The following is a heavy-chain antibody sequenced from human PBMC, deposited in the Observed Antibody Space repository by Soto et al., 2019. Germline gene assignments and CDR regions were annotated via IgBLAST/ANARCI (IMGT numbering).Heavy chain of an antibody. D-gene: IGHD5-18*01. Sequence: QVQLVESGGGVVQPGRSLRLSCAASGFTFSSYAMHWVRQAPGKGLEWVAVISYDGSNKYYADSVKGRFTISRDNSKNTLYLQMNSLRAEDTAVYYCAREWWIQRWLTNYYYGMDVWGQGTTVTVSS. V-gene: IGHV3-30-3*01. CDR2: ISYDGSNK. J-gene: IGHJ6*02. CDR3: AREWWIQRWLTNYYYGMDV. CDR1: GFTFSSYA.